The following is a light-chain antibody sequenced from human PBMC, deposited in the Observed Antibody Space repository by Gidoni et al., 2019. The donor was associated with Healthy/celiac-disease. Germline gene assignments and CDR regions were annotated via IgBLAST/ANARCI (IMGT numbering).Light chain of an antibody. V-gene: IGKV1-33*01. CDR3: QQYDNLIT. Sequence: DIQMDQSPSSLSASVGDKVTITCQPSPDISNYLNWYQQKPGKANKLLIYDSSNLERGVPSRFSGSGSATDSTFTISLLHHEDIATYYCQQYDNLITFGQGTRLEIK. J-gene: IGKJ5*01. CDR2: DSS. CDR1: PDISNY.